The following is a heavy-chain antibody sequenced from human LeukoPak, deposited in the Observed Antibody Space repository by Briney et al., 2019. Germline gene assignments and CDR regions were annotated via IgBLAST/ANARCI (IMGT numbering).Heavy chain of an antibody. Sequence: GESLKISCKGSGYSLTSYWIGWVRQMPGKGLEWMGIIYPGGSDTRYSPSFQGQVTISADKSITTAYLQWSSLKASDSAMYYCALVISTHYYDYWGQGTLVTVSS. CDR3: ALVISTHYYDY. D-gene: IGHD3-22*01. CDR2: IYPGGSDT. CDR1: GYSLTSYW. J-gene: IGHJ4*02. V-gene: IGHV5-51*01.